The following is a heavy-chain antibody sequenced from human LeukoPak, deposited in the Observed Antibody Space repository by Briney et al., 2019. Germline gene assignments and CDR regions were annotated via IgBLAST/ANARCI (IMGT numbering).Heavy chain of an antibody. CDR2: ISSSGSTI. CDR1: GFTFSSYE. V-gene: IGHV3-48*03. D-gene: IGHD3-9*01. CDR3: ARTGYLHFDY. J-gene: IGHJ4*02. Sequence: GGSLRLSCAASGFTFSSYEMNWVRQAPGKGLEWVSYISSSGSTIYYADSVKGRFTISRDNAKISLYLQINSLRAEDTAVYCCARTGYLHFDYWGQGTLVTVSS.